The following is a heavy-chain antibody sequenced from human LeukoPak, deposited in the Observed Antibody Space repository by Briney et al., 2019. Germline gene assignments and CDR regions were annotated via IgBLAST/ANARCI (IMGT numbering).Heavy chain of an antibody. D-gene: IGHD4-17*01. CDR2: ISGSGGST. J-gene: IGHJ4*02. Sequence: GGSLRLSCAASGFTFSSYAMSWVRHAPGKWLEWGSAISGSGGSTYYADSVKGRFTISRDNSKNTLYLQMNSLRAEDTAVYYCATNARFYGVDNPFDYWGQGTLVTVSS. CDR1: GFTFSSYA. V-gene: IGHV3-23*01. CDR3: ATNARFYGVDNPFDY.